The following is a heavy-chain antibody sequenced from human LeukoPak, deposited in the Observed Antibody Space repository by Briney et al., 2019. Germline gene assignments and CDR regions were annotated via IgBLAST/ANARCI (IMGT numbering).Heavy chain of an antibody. J-gene: IGHJ4*02. CDR2: ISGSGGST. V-gene: IGHV3-23*01. CDR1: GFAFSTYA. Sequence: PGGSLRLSCAASGFAFSTYAMSWVRQAPGKGLEWVSAISGSGGSTYYADSVKGRFTISRDNSKNTLYLQMNSLRAEDTAVYYCAKSRYGDYAIFDYWGQGTLVTVSS. D-gene: IGHD4-17*01. CDR3: AKSRYGDYAIFDY.